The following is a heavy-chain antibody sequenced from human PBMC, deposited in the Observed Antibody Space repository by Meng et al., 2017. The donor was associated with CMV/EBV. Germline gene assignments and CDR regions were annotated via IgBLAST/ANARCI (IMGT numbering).Heavy chain of an antibody. Sequence: GESLKISCAASGFTFSSYSMNWVRQAPGKGLEWVSSISISSSYIYYADSVKGRFTISSDNAKNSLYLQMNSLRAEDTAVYYCSINSIVVVPSAIPDDAFDIWGQGTMVTVSS. CDR2: ISISSSYI. CDR3: SINSIVVVPSAIPDDAFDI. V-gene: IGHV3-21*01. J-gene: IGHJ3*02. CDR1: GFTFSSYS. D-gene: IGHD2-2*02.